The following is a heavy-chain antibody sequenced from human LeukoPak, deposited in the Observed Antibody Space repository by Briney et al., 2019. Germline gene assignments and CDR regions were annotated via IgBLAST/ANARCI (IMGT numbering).Heavy chain of an antibody. Sequence: ASVKVSCKASGYTFTGYYMHWVRQAPGQGLEWMGWINPNSGGTNYAQKFQGRVTMTRDTSISTAYMELSRLRSDDTAVYYCARGEGYCSGGSCYTFDYWGQGTLVTVSS. D-gene: IGHD2-15*01. CDR3: ARGEGYCSGGSCYTFDY. CDR2: INPNSGGT. J-gene: IGHJ4*02. CDR1: GYTFTGYY. V-gene: IGHV1-2*02.